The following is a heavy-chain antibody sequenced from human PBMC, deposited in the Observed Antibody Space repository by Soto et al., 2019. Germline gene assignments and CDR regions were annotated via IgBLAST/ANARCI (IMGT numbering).Heavy chain of an antibody. D-gene: IGHD6-6*01. J-gene: IGHJ4*02. V-gene: IGHV4-34*01. CDR1: GGSFNGYY. CDR3: ARAGDGSSSYFDY. CDR2: INHSGST. Sequence: KPSETLSLTCAVYGGSFNGYYWTWIRQPPGKGLEWIGEINHSGSTNYSPSLKSRLTISLDTSQNQFSLKLSYVTAADTAVYYCARAGDGSSSYFDYWGQGTLVTVSS.